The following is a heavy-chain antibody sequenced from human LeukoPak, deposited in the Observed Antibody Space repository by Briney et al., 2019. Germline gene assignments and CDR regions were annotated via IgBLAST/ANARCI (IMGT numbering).Heavy chain of an antibody. J-gene: IGHJ4*02. CDR1: GGSISSYY. CDR3: ARGGAGDILTGYYSALGSFDY. V-gene: IGHV4-59*12. Sequence: SETLSLTCTVSGGSISSYYWSWIRQPPGKGLEWIGYIYYSGSTNHNPSLKSRVTISVDRSKNQFSLKLSSVTAADTAVYYCARGGAGDILTGYYSALGSFDYWGQGTLVTVSS. D-gene: IGHD3-9*01. CDR2: IYYSGST.